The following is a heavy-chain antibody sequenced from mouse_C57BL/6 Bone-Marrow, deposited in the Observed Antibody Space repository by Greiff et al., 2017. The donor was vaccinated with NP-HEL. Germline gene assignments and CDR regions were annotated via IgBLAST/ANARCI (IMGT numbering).Heavy chain of an antibody. D-gene: IGHD2-12*01. CDR2: IDPSDSYT. CDR3: APLRSFAY. J-gene: IGHJ3*01. V-gene: IGHV1-59*01. Sequence: QVQLKESGAELVRPGTSVKLSCKASGYTFTSYWMHWVKQRPGQGLEWIGVIDPSDSYTNYNQKFKGKATLTVDTSSSTAYMQLSSLTSEDSAVYYCAPLRSFAYWGQGTLVTVSA. CDR1: GYTFTSYW.